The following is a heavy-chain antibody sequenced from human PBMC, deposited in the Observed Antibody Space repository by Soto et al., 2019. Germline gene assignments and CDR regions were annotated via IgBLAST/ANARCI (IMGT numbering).Heavy chain of an antibody. D-gene: IGHD2-2*01. Sequence: PSETLSLTCTVSGGSISSGGYYWSWIRQHPGKGLEWIGYIYYSGSTYYNPSLKSRVTISVDTSKNQFSLKLSSVTAADTAVYYCARVVVPAALIDYWGQGTLVTVSS. J-gene: IGHJ4*02. V-gene: IGHV4-31*03. CDR3: ARVVVPAALIDY. CDR1: GGSISSGGYY. CDR2: IYYSGST.